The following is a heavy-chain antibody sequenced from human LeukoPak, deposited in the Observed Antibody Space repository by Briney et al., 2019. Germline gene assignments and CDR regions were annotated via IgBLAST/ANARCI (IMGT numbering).Heavy chain of an antibody. CDR2: ISPYNGNT. D-gene: IGHD3-16*01. CDR1: GYNFTTYY. J-gene: IGHJ4*02. Sequence: GASVKVSCKASGYNFTTYYITWVRQAPGQGLEWMGWISPYNGNTNYVQKLHGRVTMTTDTSTSTVLMELTNLRSDDTAVYYCARRDHVWGSFICDYWGQGTLVTVSS. V-gene: IGHV1-18*01. CDR3: ARRDHVWGSFICDY.